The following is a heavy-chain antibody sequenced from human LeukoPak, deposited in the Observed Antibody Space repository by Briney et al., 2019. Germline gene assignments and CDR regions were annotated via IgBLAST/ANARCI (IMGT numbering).Heavy chain of an antibody. J-gene: IGHJ4*02. V-gene: IGHV4-31*03. D-gene: IGHD5-24*01. CDR3: ARGSGYIMFQGGPLDY. CDR2: IYYSGST. Sequence: PSQTLSLTCTVSGGSISSGGYYWSWIRQHPGKGLEWIGYIYYSGSTYYNPSLKSRVTISVDTSKNQFSLKLSSVTAANTAVYYCARGSGYIMFQGGPLDYWGQGTLVTVSS. CDR1: GGSISSGGYY.